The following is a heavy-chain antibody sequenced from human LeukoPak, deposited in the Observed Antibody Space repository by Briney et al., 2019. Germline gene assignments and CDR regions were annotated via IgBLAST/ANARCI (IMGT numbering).Heavy chain of an antibody. CDR3: ARDYHHPPPRSGLRVAFDI. J-gene: IGHJ3*02. Sequence: SVKVSCKASGGTFSSYAISWVRQAPGQGLEWMGGIIPIFGTANYAQKFQGRVTITADESTSTAYMELSSLRSEDTAVYYCARDYHHPPPRSGLRVAFDIWGQGTMVTVSS. D-gene: IGHD3-3*01. CDR1: GGTFSSYA. CDR2: IIPIFGTA. V-gene: IGHV1-69*13.